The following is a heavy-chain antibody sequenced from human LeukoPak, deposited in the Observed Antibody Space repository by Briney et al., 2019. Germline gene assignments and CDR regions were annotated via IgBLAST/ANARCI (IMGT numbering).Heavy chain of an antibody. CDR3: ARDASHSADYYFDS. V-gene: IGHV3-30*04. J-gene: IGHJ4*02. Sequence: GGSLRLSCIASGFIFSSYAMHWVRQAPGKGLGWVAVISNDGSDKHYADSVKGRFTISRDNFKNTLYLQMNSLMSAEDTAVYYCARDASHSADYYFDSWGQGTLVTVSS. CDR1: GFIFSSYA. CDR2: ISNDGSDK.